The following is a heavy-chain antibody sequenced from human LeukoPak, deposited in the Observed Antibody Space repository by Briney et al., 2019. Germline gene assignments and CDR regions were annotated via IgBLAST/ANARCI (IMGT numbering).Heavy chain of an antibody. CDR3: ARTPLGTMHAPDI. CDR2: IGTKSGNT. Sequence: GASVKVSCKASGYTFTNDCISWVRQAPGQGLEWMGWIGTKSGNTNYAPSFQARVTLTTDTSSTTAYMELRSLTSDDTAAYYCARTPLGTMHAPDIWGQGTIVTVSS. CDR1: GYTFTNDC. D-gene: IGHD3-16*01. V-gene: IGHV1-18*01. J-gene: IGHJ3*02.